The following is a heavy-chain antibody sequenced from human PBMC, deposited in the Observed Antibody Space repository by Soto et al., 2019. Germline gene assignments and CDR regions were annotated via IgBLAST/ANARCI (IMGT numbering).Heavy chain of an antibody. D-gene: IGHD3-22*01. CDR1: GGTFSSYA. CDR3: ARGPDDSSGYYPQYFQH. CDR2: IIPIFGTA. V-gene: IGHV1-69*13. J-gene: IGHJ1*01. Sequence: ASVKVSCKASGGTFSSYAISWVRQAPGQGLEWMGGIIPIFGTANYAQKFQGRVTITADESTSTAYMELSSLRSEDTAVYYCARGPDDSSGYYPQYFQHWGQGTLVTVSS.